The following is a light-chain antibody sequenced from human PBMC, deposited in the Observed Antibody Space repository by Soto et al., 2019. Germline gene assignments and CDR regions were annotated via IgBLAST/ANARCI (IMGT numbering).Light chain of an antibody. J-gene: IGLJ2*01. CDR3: QTWDTGIRV. Sequence: QPVLTQSPSASAPLGASVKLTCTLSSGHSSYAIAWHQQQPEKGPRYLMYLNSDGSHIKGDGIPDRFSGSSSGAERYLTISSLQSEDEADYYCQTWDTGIRVFGGGTKLTVL. V-gene: IGLV4-69*01. CDR1: SGHSSYA. CDR2: LNSDGSH.